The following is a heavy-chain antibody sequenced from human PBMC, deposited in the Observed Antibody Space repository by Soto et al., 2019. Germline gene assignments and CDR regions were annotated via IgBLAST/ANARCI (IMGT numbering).Heavy chain of an antibody. CDR2: IIPIFGTA. D-gene: IGHD3-22*01. J-gene: IGHJ4*02. Sequence: SVKVSCKASGCTFSSYAISCVREAPGQVLEWMGGIIPIFGTANYAQKFQGRVTITADKSTSTAYMELSSLRSEDTAVYYCAREAYYYDSSGYYFPYYFDYWGQGTLVTVSS. V-gene: IGHV1-69*06. CDR3: AREAYYYDSSGYYFPYYFDY. CDR1: GCTFSSYA.